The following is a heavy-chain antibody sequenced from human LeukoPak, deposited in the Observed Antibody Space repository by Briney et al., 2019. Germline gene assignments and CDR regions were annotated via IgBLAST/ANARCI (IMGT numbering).Heavy chain of an antibody. Sequence: SETLSLTCTVSGGSISSGSYYWSWIRQPAGKGLEWIGRIYTSGSTNYNPSLKSRVTISVDTSKNQFSLKLSSVTAADTAVYYCARDGGNGDYVDYWGQGTLVTVSS. CDR2: IYTSGST. J-gene: IGHJ4*02. V-gene: IGHV4-61*02. CDR3: ARDGGNGDYVDY. CDR1: GGSISSGSYY. D-gene: IGHD1-1*01.